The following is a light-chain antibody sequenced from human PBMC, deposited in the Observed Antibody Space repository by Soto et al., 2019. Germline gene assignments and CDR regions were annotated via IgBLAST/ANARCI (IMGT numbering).Light chain of an antibody. CDR3: CSLAGGNIFRV. V-gene: IGLV2-11*01. J-gene: IGLJ3*02. CDR2: DVS. CDR1: SNDVGGYNY. Sequence: QSALTQPRSVSGSPGQSVTISCTGTSNDVGGYNYVSWYQHHPGKAPKFIIFDVSSRPSGVPDRFSGSKSSNTAYLTISGLQADDEADYYCCSLAGGNIFRVFGGGTKLTVL.